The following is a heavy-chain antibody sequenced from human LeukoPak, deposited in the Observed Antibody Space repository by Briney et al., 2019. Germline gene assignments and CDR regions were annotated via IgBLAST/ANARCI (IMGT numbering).Heavy chain of an antibody. D-gene: IGHD5-24*01. J-gene: IGHJ4*02. CDR3: ARVGEMATINY. CDR1: GGSISSYY. Sequence: SETLSLTCTVSGGSISSYYWSWIRQPPAKGLEWIGYTYYSGSTNYNPSLKSRVTISVDTSKNQCSLKLSSVTAADTAVYYCARVGEMATINYWGQGTLVTVSS. CDR2: TYYSGST. V-gene: IGHV4-59*01.